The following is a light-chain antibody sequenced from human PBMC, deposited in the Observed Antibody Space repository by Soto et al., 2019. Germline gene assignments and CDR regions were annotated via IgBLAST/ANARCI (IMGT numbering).Light chain of an antibody. J-gene: IGKJ1*01. Sequence: EIVLTQSPGTLSLSPGERATLSCRASQSVSSNYLAWCQQKPGQAPRLLIYAASSRATGIPDRFSGSGSGTDFTLTIIRLEAEDFEVYYCQHYGTSPWTFGQGTKVEI. CDR3: QHYGTSPWT. CDR1: QSVSSNY. V-gene: IGKV3-20*01. CDR2: AAS.